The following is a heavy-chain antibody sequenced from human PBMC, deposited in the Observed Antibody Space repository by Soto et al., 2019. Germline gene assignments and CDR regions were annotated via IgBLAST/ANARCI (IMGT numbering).Heavy chain of an antibody. Sequence: EVQLVESGGGLIQPGGSLRLSCAASGFTFSSNDMNWVRQAPGKGLEWVSLIYSSGSTYYADSVKGRLTSSRDNSKNTVYLQMSSLRAEDTAVYYGATRPLLPGAPWGQGTMVTVSS. J-gene: IGHJ3*01. CDR1: GFTFSSND. CDR3: ATRPLLPGAP. V-gene: IGHV3-53*01. CDR2: IYSSGST. D-gene: IGHD3-22*01.